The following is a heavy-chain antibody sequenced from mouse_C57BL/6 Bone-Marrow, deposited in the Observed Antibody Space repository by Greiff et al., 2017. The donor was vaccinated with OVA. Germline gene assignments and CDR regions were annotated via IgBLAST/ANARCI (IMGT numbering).Heavy chain of an antibody. J-gene: IGHJ3*01. CDR2: IDPANGNT. CDR3: ALYYYGTTWFAY. V-gene: IGHV14-3*01. CDR1: GFNIKNTY. Sequence: EVMLVESVAELVRPGASVKLSCTASGFNIKNTYMHWVKQRPEQGLEWIGRIDPANGNTKYAPKFQGKATKTADTSSNTAYLQLSSLTSEDTAIYYCALYYYGTTWFAYWGQGTLVTVSA. D-gene: IGHD1-1*01.